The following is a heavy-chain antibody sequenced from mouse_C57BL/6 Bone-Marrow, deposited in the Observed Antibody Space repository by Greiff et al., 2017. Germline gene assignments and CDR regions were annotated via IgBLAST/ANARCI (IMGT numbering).Heavy chain of an antibody. Sequence: EVQLQESGPELVKPGASVKISCKAPGYSFTGYYMNWVKQSPEKSLEWIGEINPSTGGTTYNQKFKAKATLTVDKSSSTAYMQLKSLTSEDSAVYYCARGYYGSSWFAYWGQGTLVTVSA. CDR1: GYSFTGYY. CDR3: ARGYYGSSWFAY. D-gene: IGHD1-1*01. CDR2: INPSTGGT. V-gene: IGHV1-42*01. J-gene: IGHJ3*01.